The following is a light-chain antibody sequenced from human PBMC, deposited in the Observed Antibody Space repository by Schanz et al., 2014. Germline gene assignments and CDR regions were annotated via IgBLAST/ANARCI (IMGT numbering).Light chain of an antibody. Sequence: QAVVTQEPSLTVSPGGSVTLTCGSSTGAVTSGHYPYWFQQKPGQAPRTLIYDASNRHSWTPARFSGSLLGGKAALTLSGVQPEDEAEYYCLLYYGGARVFGGGTKVTVL. V-gene: IGLV7-46*01. CDR2: DAS. CDR3: LLYYGGARV. J-gene: IGLJ3*02. CDR1: TGAVTSGHY.